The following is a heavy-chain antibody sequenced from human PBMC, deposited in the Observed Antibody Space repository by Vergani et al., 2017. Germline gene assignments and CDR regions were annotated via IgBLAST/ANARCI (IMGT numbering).Heavy chain of an antibody. Sequence: EVQLVESGGVVVQPGGSLRLSCAASGFTFSSYSMNWVRQAPGKGLEWVSSISSSSSYIYYADSVKGRFTISRDNAKNSLYLQMNSLRAEDTAVYYCARAPNPFVADVYFDYWGQGTLVTVSS. V-gene: IGHV3-21*01. CDR1: GFTFSSYS. CDR2: ISSSSSYI. J-gene: IGHJ4*02. D-gene: IGHD2-15*01. CDR3: ARAPNPFVADVYFDY.